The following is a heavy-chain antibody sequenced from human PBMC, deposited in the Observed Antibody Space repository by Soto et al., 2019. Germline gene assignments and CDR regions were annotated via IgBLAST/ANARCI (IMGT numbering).Heavy chain of an antibody. CDR1: GFTFSSYA. CDR2: ISGSGGST. D-gene: IGHD6-13*01. V-gene: IGHV3-23*01. CDR3: AKDHDLAAAGYYFDY. J-gene: IGHJ4*02. Sequence: GGSLRLSCAASGFTFSSYAMSWVRQAPGKGLEWVSAISGSGGSTYYADSVKGRFTISRDNSKNTLFVQMNSLRPEDTAVYYCAKDHDLAAAGYYFDYWGQGTLVTVSS.